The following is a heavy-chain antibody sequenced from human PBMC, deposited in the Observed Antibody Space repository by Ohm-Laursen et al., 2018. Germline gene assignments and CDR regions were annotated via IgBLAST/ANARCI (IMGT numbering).Heavy chain of an antibody. V-gene: IGHV3-15*01. CDR2: IKSKTDGGTT. Sequence: SLRLSCAASGFTFSNAWMIWVRQAPGKGLEWVGRIKSKTDGGTTDYAAPVKGRFTISRDDSKNTLYLQMNGLKTEDTAVYYCTTVLHYCVGGCSKDYWGQGTLVTVSS. J-gene: IGHJ4*02. CDR1: GFTFSNAW. D-gene: IGHD2-21*02. CDR3: TTVLHYCVGGCSKDY.